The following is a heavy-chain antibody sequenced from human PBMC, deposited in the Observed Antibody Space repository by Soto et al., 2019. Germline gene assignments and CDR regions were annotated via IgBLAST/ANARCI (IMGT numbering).Heavy chain of an antibody. D-gene: IGHD6-13*01. J-gene: IGHJ6*02. V-gene: IGHV1-69*13. Sequence: SAKVSCKSSGDTFISYAIIWVRQAPGQGLEWKGGIIPIFGTANYAQKFQGRVTITADESTSTAYMELSSLRSEDTAVYYCARTSGSPQQQHVGYYYGMDVWGQGTTVTVSS. CDR1: GDTFISYA. CDR3: ARTSGSPQQQHVGYYYGMDV. CDR2: IIPIFGTA.